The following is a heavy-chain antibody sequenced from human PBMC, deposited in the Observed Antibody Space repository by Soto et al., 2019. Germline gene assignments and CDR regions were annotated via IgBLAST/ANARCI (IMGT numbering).Heavy chain of an antibody. CDR1: GFTFSSYA. J-gene: IGHJ4*02. CDR3: ARDLHSEQWPGNY. V-gene: IGHV3-30-3*01. Sequence: QVQLVESGGGVVQPGRSLRLSCAASGFTFSSYAMHWVRQAPGKGLEWVAVISYDGSNKYYADSGKGRFTISRDNSKNTVYLQMNSLRAGDTAGYYCARDLHSEQWPGNYWGQGTLVTVSS. D-gene: IGHD6-19*01. CDR2: ISYDGSNK.